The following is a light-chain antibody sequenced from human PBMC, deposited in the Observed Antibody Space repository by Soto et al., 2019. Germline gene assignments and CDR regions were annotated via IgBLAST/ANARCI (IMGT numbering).Light chain of an antibody. Sequence: SYELTQPPSVSVAPGQTATVTCGGDNIGSRSVHWYKQRPGQAPVLVVYDDTNRPSGIPERFSGSNSGNTASLTISGLQADDEADYFCYSYTASDIWVFGGGTKLTVL. J-gene: IGLJ3*02. CDR3: YSYTASDIWV. CDR2: DDT. CDR1: NIGSRS. V-gene: IGLV3-21*02.